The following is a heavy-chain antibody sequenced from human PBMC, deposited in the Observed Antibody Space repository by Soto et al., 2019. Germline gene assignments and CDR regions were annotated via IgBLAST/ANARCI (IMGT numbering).Heavy chain of an antibody. CDR3: AREGYCSSTSCRLTDY. CDR2: TYYRSKWYN. J-gene: IGHJ4*02. V-gene: IGHV6-1*01. Sequence: PSQTLSLTCVISGDSVSSNSAAWNWIRQSPSRGLEWLGRTYYRSKWYNDYAVSVKSRITINPDTSKNQFSLQLNSVTPEDTAVYYCAREGYCSSTSCRLTDYWGQGTLVTVSS. CDR1: GDSVSSNSAA. D-gene: IGHD2-2*01.